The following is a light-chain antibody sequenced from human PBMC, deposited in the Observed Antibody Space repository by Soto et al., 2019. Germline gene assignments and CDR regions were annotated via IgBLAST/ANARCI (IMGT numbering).Light chain of an antibody. V-gene: IGKV1-5*03. CDR1: QSINSW. CDR3: QQYSCYRT. Sequence: DNQMTQSPSTLSASVGDRVTITCRASQSINSWLAWYQQKPGKAPKLLIHEASSLESGVPSRFSGSGSGTEFTLTISSLQPDDFATYSGQQYSCYRTFGQGTRVEIK. CDR2: EAS. J-gene: IGKJ1*01.